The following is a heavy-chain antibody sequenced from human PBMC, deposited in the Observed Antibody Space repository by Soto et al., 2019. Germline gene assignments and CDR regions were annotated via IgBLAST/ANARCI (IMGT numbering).Heavy chain of an antibody. CDR1: GGSITSGGYF. V-gene: IGHV4-39*01. CDR3: AKREDSSRFGGLDI. D-gene: IGHD3-3*01. CDR2: VHPTGGT. Sequence: PSETLSLTCTVSGGSITSGGYFWDWIRQPPGKGLEWIGTVHPTGGTYYSPFLRSRVTISVDTSKNLFSLKMTSASATDTAVYFCAKREDSSRFGGLDIWGQGTAVTVSS. J-gene: IGHJ6*02.